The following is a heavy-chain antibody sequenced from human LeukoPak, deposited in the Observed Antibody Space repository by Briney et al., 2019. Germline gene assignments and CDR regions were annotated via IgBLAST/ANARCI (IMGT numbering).Heavy chain of an antibody. Sequence: SETLSLTCTVSGGSISSSSYYWSWIRQPPGKGLEWIGYIYYSGSTNYNPSLKSRVTISVDTSKNQFSLKLSSVTAADTAVYYCARSSNCVDYWGQGTLVTVSS. J-gene: IGHJ4*02. CDR3: ARSSNCVDY. CDR1: GGSISSSSYY. CDR2: IYYSGST. V-gene: IGHV4-61*05. D-gene: IGHD6-13*01.